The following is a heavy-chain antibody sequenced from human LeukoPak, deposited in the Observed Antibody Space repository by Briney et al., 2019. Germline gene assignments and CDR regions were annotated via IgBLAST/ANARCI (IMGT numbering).Heavy chain of an antibody. CDR3: ARAIGDDYGDYFDY. Sequence: ASETLSLTCAVYGGSFSGYYWSWIRQPPGKGLEWIGYIYHSGSTYYNPSLKSRVTISVDRSKNQFSLKLSSVTAADTAVYYCARAIGDDYGDYFDYWGQGTLVTVSS. D-gene: IGHD4-17*01. J-gene: IGHJ4*02. CDR2: IYHSGST. CDR1: GGSFSGYY. V-gene: IGHV4-34*01.